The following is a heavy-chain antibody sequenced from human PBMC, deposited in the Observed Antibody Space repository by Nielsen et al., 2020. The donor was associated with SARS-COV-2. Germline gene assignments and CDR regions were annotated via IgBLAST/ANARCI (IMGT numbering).Heavy chain of an antibody. V-gene: IGHV4-4*02. Sequence: SETLSLTCAVSGDSVSSHDWWTWVRQSPGKGLEWIGEVSHSGSTNYSPSLKSRVTLSMDKSRRQFSLRLASVSAADTADYFCARGDLVVVPSPLLGLGPIFYSFYLDVWGKGTTVIVSS. CDR1: GDSVSSHDW. J-gene: IGHJ6*03. CDR2: VSHSGST. D-gene: IGHD2-2*02. CDR3: ARGDLVVVPSPLLGLGPIFYSFYLDV.